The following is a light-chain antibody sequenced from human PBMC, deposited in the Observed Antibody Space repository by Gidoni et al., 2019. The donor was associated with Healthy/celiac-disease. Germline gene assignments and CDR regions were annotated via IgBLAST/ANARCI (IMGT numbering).Light chain of an antibody. CDR1: QSVSSY. CDR2: DAS. CDR3: QQRSNA. J-gene: IGKJ1*01. Sequence: TVSCRASQSVSSYLAWYQQKPGQAPRLLISDASNRATGIPARFSGSGSGTDFTLTISSLEPEDFAVYYCQQRSNAFGQGTKVEIK. V-gene: IGKV3-11*01.